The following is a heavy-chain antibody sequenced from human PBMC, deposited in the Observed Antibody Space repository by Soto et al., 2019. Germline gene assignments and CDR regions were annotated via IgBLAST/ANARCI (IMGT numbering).Heavy chain of an antibody. V-gene: IGHV3-23*01. J-gene: IGHJ4*02. Sequence: EVQLLESGGGLVQPGGSLRLSCAASGFTFTSHAMSWVRQAPRKGLEWVSAISGSGGSTYYADSVKGRFTISRDNSKNTLYLQINSLRAEDSAVYYCAKAEILNGMFDYWGQGTLVTVSS. D-gene: IGHD1-20*01. CDR3: AKAEILNGMFDY. CDR1: GFTFTSHA. CDR2: ISGSGGST.